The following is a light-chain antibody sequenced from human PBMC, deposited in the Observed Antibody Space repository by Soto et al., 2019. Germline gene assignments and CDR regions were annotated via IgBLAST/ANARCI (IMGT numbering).Light chain of an antibody. V-gene: IGKV3-20*01. J-gene: IGKJ2*01. CDR3: QQYGSSPYT. CDR2: GAS. Sequence: EIVLTQSPGTLSLSPGERATLSCRARQSVSSSYLAWYQHNRGQAPRLLIYGASSRATGIPDRFSGSGSGTDFTLTISRLEPEDFAVYYCQQYGSSPYTFGQGTKLEIK. CDR1: QSVSSSY.